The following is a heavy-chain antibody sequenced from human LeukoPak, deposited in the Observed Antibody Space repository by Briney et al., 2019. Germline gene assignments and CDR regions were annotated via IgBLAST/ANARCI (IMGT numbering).Heavy chain of an antibody. J-gene: IGHJ4*02. CDR2: IWYDGSNK. CDR3: ARDRGGATGIRAQFDY. Sequence: QPGRSLRLSCAASGFTFSSYAMHLVRQAPGKGLEWVVVIWYDGSNKYYADSVKGRFTISRDNYKNTLYLQMNSLRAEDTAVYYCARDRGGATGIRAQFDYWGQGTLVTVSS. D-gene: IGHD3-10*01. CDR1: GFTFSSYA. V-gene: IGHV3-33*08.